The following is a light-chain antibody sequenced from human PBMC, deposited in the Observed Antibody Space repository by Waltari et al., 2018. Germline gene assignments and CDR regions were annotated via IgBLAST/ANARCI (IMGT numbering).Light chain of an antibody. CDR3: QSYDSSLSGSV. CDR1: RPNLGAGYD. J-gene: IGLJ2*01. V-gene: IGLV1-40*01. CDR2: GNS. Sequence: QSGLTQPPSVSGAPGPRVTPSCTGRRPNLGAGYDVPWYQLLPGTAPKLLIDGNSNRPSGVPDRFSGSKSGTSASLAITGLQAEDEAGYYCQSYDSSLSGSVFGGGTKLTVI.